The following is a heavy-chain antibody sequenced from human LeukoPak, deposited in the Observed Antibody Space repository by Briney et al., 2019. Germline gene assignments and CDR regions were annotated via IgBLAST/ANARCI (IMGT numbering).Heavy chain of an antibody. CDR2: IRTKAFGGTP. J-gene: IGHJ5*02. CDR1: GFTFGDYT. CDR3: SRGAAAGITGWFDP. D-gene: IGHD6-13*01. V-gene: IGHV3-49*03. Sequence: GGSLRLSCTTSGFTFGDYTMSWLRQAPGKGLEWVGFIRTKAFGGTPEYAASVKGRFTISRDDSTSIAYLQMNSLKTEDTAVYYCSRGAAAGITGWFDPWGQGTLVTVSS.